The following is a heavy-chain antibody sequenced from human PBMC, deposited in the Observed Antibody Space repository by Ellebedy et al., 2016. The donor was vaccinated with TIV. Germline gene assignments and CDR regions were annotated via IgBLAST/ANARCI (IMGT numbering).Heavy chain of an antibody. D-gene: IGHD5/OR15-5a*01. J-gene: IGHJ2*01. CDR2: MFYTGTA. CDR1: GGSISNNHHY. Sequence: MPGGSLRLSCTVTGGSISNNHHYWGWMRQSPGKRPEWIGSMFYTGTAYYNQSLRSRVTMSVDTSRNQVSLRLSSVTAADTAIYYCATVYPLYWYVDVWGRGTLVSVSS. CDR3: ATVYPLYWYVDV. V-gene: IGHV4-39*01.